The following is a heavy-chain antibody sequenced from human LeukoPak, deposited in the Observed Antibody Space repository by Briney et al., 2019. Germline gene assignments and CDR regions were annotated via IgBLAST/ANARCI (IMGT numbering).Heavy chain of an antibody. V-gene: IGHV3-21*01. J-gene: IGHJ4*02. CDR3: ARGHTAVTRHFDF. CDR1: GFTFYNYG. Sequence: PGGSLRLSCAASGFTFYNYGMRWVRQAPGKGREWVSMISSGRSDIFYADALKGGFTISKEDGKNLLYMDMNRQRAEDTAVYYCARGHTAVTRHFDFWGQGTLVTVSS. D-gene: IGHD4-17*01. CDR2: ISSGRSDI.